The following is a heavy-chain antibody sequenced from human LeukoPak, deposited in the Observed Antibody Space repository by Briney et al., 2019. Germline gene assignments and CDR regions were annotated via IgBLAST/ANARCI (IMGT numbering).Heavy chain of an antibody. V-gene: IGHV4-59*01. J-gene: IGHJ4*02. D-gene: IGHD5-24*01. Sequence: SETLSLTCTVDGGSLTSYYCSWIRPPPGKGREWIGYIYYSGSTNDVPSLKSRVTISVDTSKNQFSLKLSSVTAADTAVYYCARIRRDGDLDYWGQGTLVTVSS. CDR3: ARIRRDGDLDY. CDR2: IYYSGST. CDR1: GGSLTSYY.